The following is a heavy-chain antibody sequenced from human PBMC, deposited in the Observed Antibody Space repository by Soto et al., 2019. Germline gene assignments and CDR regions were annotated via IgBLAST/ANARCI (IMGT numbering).Heavy chain of an antibody. D-gene: IGHD4-17*01. V-gene: IGHV1-18*01. CDR3: ARDGYDYGDYYYFHH. Sequence: ASVKVSCKASGYTFTNYGISWVRQAPGQGLEWMGWIIGYNGNTKYAQKVQGRVTMTTDTSTSTAYMELRSLRSDDTAVYYCARDGYDYGDYYYFHHWGQGTLVTVS. CDR2: IIGYNGNT. CDR1: GYTFTNYG. J-gene: IGHJ1*01.